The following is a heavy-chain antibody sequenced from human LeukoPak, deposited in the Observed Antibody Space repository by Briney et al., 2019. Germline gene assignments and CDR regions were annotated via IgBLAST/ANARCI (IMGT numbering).Heavy chain of an antibody. D-gene: IGHD3-22*01. CDR2: IYDSGST. CDR1: GGSISSYY. V-gene: IGHV4-59*01. CDR3: ASLTTADAFDI. J-gene: IGHJ3*02. Sequence: PSETLSLTCTVSGGSISSYYWSWIRQPPGKRLEWIGYIYDSGSTNYNPSLKSRVTISVDTSKNQFSLKVSSVTAADTAVYYCASLTTADAFDIWGQGTMVTVSS.